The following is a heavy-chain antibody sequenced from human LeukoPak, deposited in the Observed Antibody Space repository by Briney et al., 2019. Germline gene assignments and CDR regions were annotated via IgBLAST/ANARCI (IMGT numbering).Heavy chain of an antibody. V-gene: IGHV3-30*02. CDR1: GFTFSSYG. CDR2: IRYDGSNK. D-gene: IGHD3-22*01. J-gene: IGHJ4*02. CDR3: AKDDYYDSSGSWGGY. Sequence: PGGPLRLSCAASGFTFSSYGMHWVRQAPGKGLEWVAFIRYDGSNKYYADSVKGRFTISRDNSKNTLYLQMNSLRAEDTAVYYCAKDDYYDSSGSWGGYWGQGTLVTVSS.